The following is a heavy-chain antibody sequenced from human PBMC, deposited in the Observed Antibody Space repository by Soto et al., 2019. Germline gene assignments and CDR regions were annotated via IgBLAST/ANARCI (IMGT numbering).Heavy chain of an antibody. CDR2: ISGNSLDT. CDR1: GFTFSDYY. CDR3: AGGQQIRMADI. Sequence: QVQLVESGGGLVKPGGSLRLSCAASGFTFSDYYASWLRQSPGKGLEGISYISGNSLDTNYADSVRGRFTISRDNAENSLYQQMNYVRAEDTAMYYFAGGQQIRMADIWGQGTMVTVSS. D-gene: IGHD6-13*01. J-gene: IGHJ3*02. V-gene: IGHV3-11*05.